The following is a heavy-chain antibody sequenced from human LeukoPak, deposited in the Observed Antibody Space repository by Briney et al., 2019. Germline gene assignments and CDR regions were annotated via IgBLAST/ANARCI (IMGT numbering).Heavy chain of an antibody. V-gene: IGHV1-2*02. CDR2: INPNSGGT. CDR1: GYTFTGYY. J-gene: IGHJ4*02. Sequence: ASVKVSCKASGYTFTGYYMHWVRQAPGQGLEWMGWINPNSGGTNYAQKFQGRVTMTRDTSISTAYMGLSRLRSDDTAVYYCARDLGYSYAFDYWGQGTLVTVSS. CDR3: ARDLGYSYAFDY. D-gene: IGHD5-18*01.